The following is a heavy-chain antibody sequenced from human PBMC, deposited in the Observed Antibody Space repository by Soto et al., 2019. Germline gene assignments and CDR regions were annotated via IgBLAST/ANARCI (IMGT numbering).Heavy chain of an antibody. CDR3: AKDGRVYGKNCFDS. V-gene: IGHV3-30*18. Sequence: GGSLRLSCAASGFSFRGFDMHWVRQAPGKGLEWVAVISYDGAKPNYADSVKGRFTISRDNSKNTLYLQMNSLGAEDTAMYFCAKDGRVYGKNCFDSWGQGTLVTVSS. J-gene: IGHJ5*01. CDR1: GFSFRGFD. CDR2: ISYDGAKP. D-gene: IGHD4-17*01.